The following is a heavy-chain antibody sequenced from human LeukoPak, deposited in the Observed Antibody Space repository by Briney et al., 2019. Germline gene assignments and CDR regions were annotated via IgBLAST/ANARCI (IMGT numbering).Heavy chain of an antibody. CDR3: AKGPYSSGWSIWSPYYFDY. J-gene: IGHJ4*02. D-gene: IGHD6-19*01. CDR2: ISGSGGST. Sequence: PGGSLRLSCAASGFTFSSYAMSWVRQAPGKGLEWVSAISGSGGSTYYADSVKGRFTISRDNSKNTLYLQMNSLRAEDTAVYYCAKGPYSSGWSIWSPYYFDYWGQGTLVTVSS. V-gene: IGHV3-23*01. CDR1: GFTFSSYA.